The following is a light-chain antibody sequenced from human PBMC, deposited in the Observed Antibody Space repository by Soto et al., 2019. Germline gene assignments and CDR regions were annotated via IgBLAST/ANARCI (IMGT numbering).Light chain of an antibody. Sequence: QSALTQPPFASGSPGQSVTISCTGTSSDVGYYNYVSWYQQHPGTAPTLMIYDVSERPSGLPARFSGSNSGNTAYLTVSGLQAEDEADYSCSSVAGGQFVFGTGTKLTVL. J-gene: IGLJ1*01. CDR1: SSDVGYYNY. V-gene: IGLV2-8*01. CDR3: SSVAGGQFV. CDR2: DVS.